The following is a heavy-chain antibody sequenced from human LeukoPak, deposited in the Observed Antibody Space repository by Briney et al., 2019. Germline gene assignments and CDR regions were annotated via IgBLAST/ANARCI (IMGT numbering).Heavy chain of an antibody. CDR2: INHSGST. V-gene: IGHV4-34*01. J-gene: IGHJ4*02. CDR3: ARRGRSSSLAFDY. D-gene: IGHD6-6*01. CDR1: GGSFSGYY. Sequence: PSETLSLTCAVYGGSFSGYYWSWIRQPPGKGLEWIGEINHSGSTNYNPSLKSRVTISVDTSENQFSLKLSSVTAADTAVYYCARRGRSSSLAFDYWGQGTLVTVSS.